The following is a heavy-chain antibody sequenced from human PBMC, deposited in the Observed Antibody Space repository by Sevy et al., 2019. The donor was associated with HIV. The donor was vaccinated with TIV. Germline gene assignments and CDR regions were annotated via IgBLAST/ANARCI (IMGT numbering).Heavy chain of an antibody. CDR2: MNTNTGNT. D-gene: IGHD6-19*01. V-gene: IGHV1-8*02. Sequence: ASVKVSCEASGFNFRSYDIYWVRQAPGQGLEWMGWMNTNTGNTGFAQKCQGRVTMTRNSSISTAYMELSNWRSEDTAVYYCARVSGWHLRYGLDVWGQGTTVTVSS. CDR1: GFNFRSYD. CDR3: ARVSGWHLRYGLDV. J-gene: IGHJ6*02.